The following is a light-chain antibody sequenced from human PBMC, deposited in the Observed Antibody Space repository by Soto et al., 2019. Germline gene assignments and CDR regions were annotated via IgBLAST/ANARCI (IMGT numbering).Light chain of an antibody. Sequence: DIVMTQSPDSLAVSLGERATIDCKSSQSLLYSHNNKNYLAWYQQKPGQPPKLLIYWASTRESGVPDRFTGSGSVTDFTLTISSLQAEDVAVYYCQQYYDAPQTFGRGTKVEI. J-gene: IGKJ1*01. CDR3: QQYYDAPQT. V-gene: IGKV4-1*01. CDR1: QSLLYSHNNKNY. CDR2: WAS.